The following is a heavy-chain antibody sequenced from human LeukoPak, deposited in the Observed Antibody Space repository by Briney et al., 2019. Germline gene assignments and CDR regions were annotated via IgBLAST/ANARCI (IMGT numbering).Heavy chain of an antibody. V-gene: IGHV5-51*01. CDR3: ARLYDSSGYLGDY. CDR1: GYSFTRYW. Sequence: GESLKISCKGSGYSFTRYWIGWVRQMPGKGLEWMGIIYPGDSDTRYSPSFQGQVTISADKSINTAYLQWSSLRASDTAMYYCARLYDSSGYLGDYWGQGTLVTVSS. D-gene: IGHD3-22*01. CDR2: IYPGDSDT. J-gene: IGHJ4*02.